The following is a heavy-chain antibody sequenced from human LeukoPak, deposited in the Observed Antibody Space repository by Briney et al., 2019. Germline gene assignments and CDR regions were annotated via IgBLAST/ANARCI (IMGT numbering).Heavy chain of an antibody. J-gene: IGHJ4*02. Sequence: GSLRLSCAASGFTFSSYEMNWVRQAPGKGLEWVSYISSSGSTIYYADSVKGRFTISRDNAKNSLYLQMNSLRAEDTAVYYCARARDGYFHYWGQGTLVTVSS. V-gene: IGHV3-48*03. CDR2: ISSSGSTI. D-gene: IGHD5-24*01. CDR1: GFTFSSYE. CDR3: ARARDGYFHY.